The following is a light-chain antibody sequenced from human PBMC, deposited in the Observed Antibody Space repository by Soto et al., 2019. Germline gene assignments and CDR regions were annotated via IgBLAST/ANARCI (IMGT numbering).Light chain of an antibody. V-gene: IGLV2-8*01. Sequence: QSVLTQPPSASGSPGQSLTISCTATTSAVGGYNYVSWYQHSPGKAPKLIIYEVYKRSSGVPDRFSGSKSGNTAALTVSGLQAEDEADYYCSSYVGTNSYVFGSGTKVTVL. CDR1: TSAVGGYNY. CDR3: SSYVGTNSYV. CDR2: EVY. J-gene: IGLJ1*01.